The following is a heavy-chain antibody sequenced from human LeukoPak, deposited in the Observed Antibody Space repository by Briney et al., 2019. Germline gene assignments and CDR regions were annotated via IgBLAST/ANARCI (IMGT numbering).Heavy chain of an antibody. D-gene: IGHD6-13*01. V-gene: IGHV3-21*01. CDR1: GFILSSYS. J-gene: IGHJ4*02. Sequence: PGGSLRLSCAASGFILSSYSMNWVRQAPGKGLEWVSSIRSSTSYKYYADSVKGRFTISRDNAKKSLYLQMSSLRAEDTAIYYRVRDNWYSSSWVFDSWGQGSLVSVSS. CDR3: VRDNWYSSSWVFDS. CDR2: IRSSTSYK.